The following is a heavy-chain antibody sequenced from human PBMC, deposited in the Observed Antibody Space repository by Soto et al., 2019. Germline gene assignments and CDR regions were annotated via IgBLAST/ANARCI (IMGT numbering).Heavy chain of an antibody. V-gene: IGHV3-33*01. D-gene: IGHD6-19*01. J-gene: IGHJ4*02. CDR3: ARGHSTGWHYFDY. CDR2: IGFAGNNK. CDR1: GFPFYSYG. Sequence: PGGSLRLSCVASGFPFYSYGIHWVRRAPGKGLEWVATIGFAGNNKYYADSVKGRFTISRDNSKNTLYLHINSLKVDDTAMYYCARGHSTGWHYFDYWGPGTLVTVSS.